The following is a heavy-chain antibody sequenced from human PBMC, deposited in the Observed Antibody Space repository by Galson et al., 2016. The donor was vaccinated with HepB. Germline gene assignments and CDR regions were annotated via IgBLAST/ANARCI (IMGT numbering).Heavy chain of an antibody. CDR3: ARPDTEMTWSKFGFEY. CDR1: GGSFSNFA. CDR2: IIPLSGTG. J-gene: IGHJ4*02. Sequence: SVKVSCKASGGSFSNFAISWMRLAPGQGLEWMGGIIPLSGTGHYAQKFQGRVTMTADESTSTAYMELISLRSDDTAIYYCARPDTEMTWSKFGFEYWGQGTLITVSA. D-gene: IGHD2-21*02. V-gene: IGHV1-69*13.